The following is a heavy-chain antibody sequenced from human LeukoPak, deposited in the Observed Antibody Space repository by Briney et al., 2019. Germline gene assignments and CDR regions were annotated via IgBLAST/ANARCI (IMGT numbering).Heavy chain of an antibody. J-gene: IGHJ4*02. D-gene: IGHD2-15*01. Sequence: GGSLRLSCAASGFTFSSYAMSWVRQAPGKGLEWVSVIYSGGSTYYADSVKGRFIISRDNSKNTLYLQMNSLRAEDTAVYYCARGRGSGRFSEFDYWGQGTLVTVSS. CDR1: GFTFSSYA. CDR3: ARGRGSGRFSEFDY. CDR2: IYSGGST. V-gene: IGHV3-53*01.